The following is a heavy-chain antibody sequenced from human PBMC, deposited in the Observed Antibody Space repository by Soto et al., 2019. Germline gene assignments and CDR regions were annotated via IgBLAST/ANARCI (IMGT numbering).Heavy chain of an antibody. V-gene: IGHV4-4*07. J-gene: IGHJ3*02. CDR1: GGSISSYY. CDR3: ARDRYYYDSRDAADAFDI. CDR2: IYTSGST. Sequence: QVQLQESGPGLVKPSETLSLTCTVSGGSISSYYWSWIRQPAGKRLEWIGRIYTSGSTNYNPSLKSRVTMSVDTSKNQFSLKLSSVTAADTAVYYCARDRYYYDSRDAADAFDIWGQGTMVTVSS. D-gene: IGHD3-22*01.